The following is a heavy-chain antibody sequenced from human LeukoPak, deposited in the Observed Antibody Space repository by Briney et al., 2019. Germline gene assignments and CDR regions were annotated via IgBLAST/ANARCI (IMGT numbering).Heavy chain of an antibody. CDR1: GGSISSYY. CDR2: IYYSGST. Sequence: SETLSLTCTVSGGSISSYYWSWIRQPPGKGLEWIGYIYYSGSTNYNPSLKSRVTISVDTSKNQFSLKLSSVTAADTAVYYCARDYRGSGWYDAFDIWGQGTMVTVSS. J-gene: IGHJ3*02. V-gene: IGHV4-59*01. D-gene: IGHD6-19*01. CDR3: ARDYRGSGWYDAFDI.